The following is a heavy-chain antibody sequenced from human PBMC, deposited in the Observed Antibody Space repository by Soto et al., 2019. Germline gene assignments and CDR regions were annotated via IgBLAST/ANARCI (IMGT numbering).Heavy chain of an antibody. CDR2: IYPGDSDV. CDR1: GYSFTSYW. V-gene: IGHV5-51*01. CDR3: ARGQVDTRLFDY. Sequence: PGESLKISCKGSGYSFTSYWIGWVRQMAGEGLEWMGIIYPGDSDVRYSPSFQGQVTISADKSITTAYLQWSSLKTSDTAIYYCARGQVDTRLFDYWGQGTLVNVSS. D-gene: IGHD1-26*01. J-gene: IGHJ4*02.